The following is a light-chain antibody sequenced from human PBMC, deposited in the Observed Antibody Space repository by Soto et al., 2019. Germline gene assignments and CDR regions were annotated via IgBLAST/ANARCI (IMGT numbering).Light chain of an antibody. CDR2: AAS. CDR1: QSVSRN. V-gene: IGKV3-15*01. Sequence: IVLTQSPSTLSLSPGERATLSCRASQSVSRNLAWYQQKPGQAPRLLISAASTRATGIPARFSGSGSGTEFTLTISSLQSEDFAVYYCQQYNNWPPITFGQGTRLEIK. J-gene: IGKJ5*01. CDR3: QQYNNWPPIT.